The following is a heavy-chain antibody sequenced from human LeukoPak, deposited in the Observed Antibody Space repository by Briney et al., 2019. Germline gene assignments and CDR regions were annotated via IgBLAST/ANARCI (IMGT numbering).Heavy chain of an antibody. CDR2: TNPSGGST. D-gene: IGHD3-22*01. CDR1: GYTFTSYY. CDR3: ARVYYDSSGYHYYFDY. J-gene: IGHJ4*02. V-gene: IGHV1-46*01. Sequence: ASVKVSCKASGYTFTSYYMHWVRQAPGQGLEWMGITNPSGGSTSYAQKFQGRVTMTRDMSTSTVYMELSSLRSEDTAVYYCARVYYDSSGYHYYFDYWGQGTLVTVSS.